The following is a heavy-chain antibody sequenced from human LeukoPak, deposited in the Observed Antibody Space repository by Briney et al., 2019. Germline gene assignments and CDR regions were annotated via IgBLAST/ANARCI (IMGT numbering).Heavy chain of an antibody. CDR1: GFTFSSYA. J-gene: IGHJ5*02. D-gene: IGHD3-22*01. CDR2: ISYDGSNK. Sequence: GDSLRLSCAASGFTFSSYAMHWVRQAPGKGLEWVAVISYDGSNKYYADSVKGRFTISRDNSKNTLYLQMNSLRAEDTAVYYCARAIRGRMIVVPVDTRFDPWGQGTLVTVSS. CDR3: ARAIRGRMIVVPVDTRFDP. V-gene: IGHV3-30-3*01.